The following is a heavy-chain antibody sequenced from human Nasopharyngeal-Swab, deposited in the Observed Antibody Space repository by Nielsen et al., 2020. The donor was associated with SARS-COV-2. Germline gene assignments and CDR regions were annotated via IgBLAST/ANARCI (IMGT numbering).Heavy chain of an antibody. J-gene: IGHJ4*02. CDR1: GYTLTELS. D-gene: IGHD3-9*01. CDR3: ATFRYYDILTGYYLSYYFDY. CDR2: FDPEDGET. V-gene: IGHV1-24*01. Sequence: ASVQVSCKVSGYTLTELSMHWVRQAPGKGLEWMGGFDPEDGETIYAQKFQGRVTMTEDTSTDTAYMELSSLRSEDTAVYYCATFRYYDILTGYYLSYYFDYWGQGTLVTVSS.